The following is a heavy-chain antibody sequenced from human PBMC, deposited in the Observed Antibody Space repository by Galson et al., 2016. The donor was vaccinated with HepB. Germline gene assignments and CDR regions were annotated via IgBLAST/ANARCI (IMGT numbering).Heavy chain of an antibody. J-gene: IGHJ6*02. CDR3: ARGRRGFGYGDYYHYGMDV. Sequence: SLRLSCAASGFTLSSYGMHWVRQAPGKGLEWVAHTWYDGSKKYYPDSVKGRFTISRDDSKNTLSLQMDSLRVEDTAVYYCARGRRGFGYGDYYHYGMDVWGRGTTVTVSS. CDR1: GFTLSSYG. V-gene: IGHV3-33*01. CDR2: TWYDGSKK. D-gene: IGHD5-18*01.